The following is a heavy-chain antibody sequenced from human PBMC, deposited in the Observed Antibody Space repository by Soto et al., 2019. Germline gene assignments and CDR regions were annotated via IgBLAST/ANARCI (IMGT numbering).Heavy chain of an antibody. CDR1: GFTVSSNY. J-gene: IGHJ6*03. CDR3: ARQTQTIFGVDHYYYYYYYMDV. Sequence: GGSLRLSCAASGFTVSSNYMSWVRQAPGKGLEWVSVIYSGGSTYYADSVKGRFTISRHNSKNTLYLQMNSLRAEDTAVYYCARQTQTIFGVDHYYYYYYYMDVWGKGTTVTVSS. V-gene: IGHV3-53*04. CDR2: IYSGGST. D-gene: IGHD3-3*01.